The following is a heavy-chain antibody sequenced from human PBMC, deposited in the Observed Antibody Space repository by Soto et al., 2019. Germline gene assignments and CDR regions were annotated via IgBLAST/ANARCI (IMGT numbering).Heavy chain of an antibody. J-gene: IGHJ4*02. CDR2: ISYDGSNK. D-gene: IGHD6-19*01. CDR3: ARDGYSSGWYYFDY. Sequence: GSLRLSCAASGFTFSSYAMHWVRQAPGKGLEWVAVISYDGSNKYYADSVKGRFTISRDNSKNTLYLQMNSLRAEDTAVYYCARDGYSSGWYYFDYWGQGTLVTVSS. CDR1: GFTFSSYA. V-gene: IGHV3-30-3*01.